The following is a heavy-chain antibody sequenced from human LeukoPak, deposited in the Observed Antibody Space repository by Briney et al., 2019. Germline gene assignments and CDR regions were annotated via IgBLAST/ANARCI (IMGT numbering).Heavy chain of an antibody. V-gene: IGHV1-2*02. CDR1: GYTFTGYY. CDR2: INPNNGGT. Sequence: ASVKVSCKASGYTFTGYYMHWVRQAPGQGLEWMGWINPNNGGTNYAQKFQGRVTMTRDTSISTAYMELSRLRSDDTAVYYCAGDSGSYFHHFDYWGQGTLVTVSS. D-gene: IGHD1-26*01. CDR3: AGDSGSYFHHFDY. J-gene: IGHJ4*02.